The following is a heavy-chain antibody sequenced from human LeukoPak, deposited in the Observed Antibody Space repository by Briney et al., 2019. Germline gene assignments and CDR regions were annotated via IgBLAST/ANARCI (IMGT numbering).Heavy chain of an antibody. D-gene: IGHD2-15*01. J-gene: IGHJ4*02. CDR1: GFTFSSYA. CDR2: ISGSGGST. Sequence: GGSLRLSCAASGFTFSSYAMSWVRQAPGKGLEWVSAISGSGGSTYYADSVKGRFTISRDNSKNTLYLQMNSLRAKDTAVYYCAKDEYCSGGSCYRATFDYWGQGTLVTVSS. V-gene: IGHV3-23*01. CDR3: AKDEYCSGGSCYRATFDY.